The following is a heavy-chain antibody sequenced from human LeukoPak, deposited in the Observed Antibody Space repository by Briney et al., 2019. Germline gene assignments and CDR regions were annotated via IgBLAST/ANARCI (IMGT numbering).Heavy chain of an antibody. Sequence: ASVKVSCKASGYTFTGYYMHWVRQAPGQGLEWMGWINPNSGGTSYAQKFQGRVTMTRDTSISTAYMELSRLRSDDTAVYYCASVRMGATPFDYWGQGTLVTVSS. CDR3: ASVRMGATPFDY. V-gene: IGHV1-2*02. J-gene: IGHJ4*02. D-gene: IGHD1-26*01. CDR1: GYTFTGYY. CDR2: INPNSGGT.